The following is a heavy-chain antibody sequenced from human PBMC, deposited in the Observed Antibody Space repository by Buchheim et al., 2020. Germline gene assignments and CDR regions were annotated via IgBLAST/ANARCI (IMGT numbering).Heavy chain of an antibody. CDR1: EFAFSIYW. CDR3: AKDAIADRYYYYYGMDV. CDR2: INQDASET. Sequence: EVQLVESGGGLVQPGGSLRLSCAASEFAFSIYWMSWVRQAPGKGLEWVANINQDASETYYVDSVKGRFTISRDSAKNSLYLQMNNLRDDDTAVYYCAKDAIADRYYYYYGMDVWGQGTT. V-gene: IGHV3-7*01. J-gene: IGHJ6*02. D-gene: IGHD6-6*01.